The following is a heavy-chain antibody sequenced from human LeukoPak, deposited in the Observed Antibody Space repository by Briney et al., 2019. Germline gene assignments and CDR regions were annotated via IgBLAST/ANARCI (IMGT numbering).Heavy chain of an antibody. Sequence: PGRSLRLSCAASGFTFSSYGMHWVRQAPGKGLEWVAVISYDGSNKYYADSVKGRFTISRDNSKNTLYLQMNSLRAEDTAVYYCAKGKWELLSPLDYWGQGTLVTVSS. CDR1: GFTFSSYG. CDR2: ISYDGSNK. CDR3: AKGKWELLSPLDY. D-gene: IGHD1-26*01. J-gene: IGHJ4*02. V-gene: IGHV3-30*18.